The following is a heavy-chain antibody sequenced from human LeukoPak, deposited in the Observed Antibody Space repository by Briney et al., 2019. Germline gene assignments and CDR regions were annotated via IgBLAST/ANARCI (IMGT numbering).Heavy chain of an antibody. J-gene: IGHJ3*02. V-gene: IGHV3-23*01. CDR3: AKLDSSSWYSGAFDI. CDR2: ISGSGGST. CDR1: GFTFSSYA. D-gene: IGHD6-13*01. Sequence: PGGSLRLSCAASGFTFSSYAMSGVRQAPGKGREGVSAISGSGGSTYYADSVKGRFTISRDNSKNTLYLQMNSLRAEDTAVYYCAKLDSSSWYSGAFDIWGQGTMVTVSS.